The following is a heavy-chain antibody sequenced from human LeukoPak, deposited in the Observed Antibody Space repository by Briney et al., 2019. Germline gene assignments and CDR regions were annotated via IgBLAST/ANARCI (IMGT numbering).Heavy chain of an antibody. J-gene: IGHJ6*02. CDR2: ISYDGSNK. CDR3: ARSIAVAGTWKYYYYYGMDV. D-gene: IGHD6-19*01. CDR1: GFTFSSYA. Sequence: TGGSLRLSCAASGFTFSSYAMHWVRQAPGKGLEWVAVISYDGSNKYYADSVKGRFTISRDNSKNTLYLQMNSLRAEDTAVYYCARSIAVAGTWKYYYYYGMDVWGQGTTVTVSS. V-gene: IGHV3-30-3*01.